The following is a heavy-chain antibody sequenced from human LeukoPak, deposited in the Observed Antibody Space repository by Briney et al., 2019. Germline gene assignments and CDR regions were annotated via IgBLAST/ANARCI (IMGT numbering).Heavy chain of an antibody. V-gene: IGHV3-21*01. J-gene: IGHJ4*02. Sequence: GGSLRLSCAASGFIFSTYDMTWVRQAPGKGLEWVSSISSSSSFIYYADSVKGRFTISRDNAKNSLYLQMNSLRAEDTAVYYCAKDSYSSGWSPDHWGQGTLVTVSS. CDR3: AKDSYSSGWSPDH. D-gene: IGHD6-19*01. CDR2: ISSSSSFI. CDR1: GFIFSTYD.